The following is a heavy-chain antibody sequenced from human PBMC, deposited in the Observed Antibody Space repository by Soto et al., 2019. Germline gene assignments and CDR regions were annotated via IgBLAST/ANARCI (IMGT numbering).Heavy chain of an antibody. CDR2: ISGSGGST. Sequence: EVKMLEFGGGLVQPGGSLRLSCAASGFTFSSYAMSWVRQAPGQGLEWVSAISGSGGSTHHADSVKGRFTISRDNSTDTLYRQMNGLRAEHTAVYYCAKVDSSISTLYYYGMDVWGQGTTVTVSS. J-gene: IGHJ6*02. CDR3: AKVDSSISTLYYYGMDV. V-gene: IGHV3-23*01. CDR1: GFTFSSYA. D-gene: IGHD6-13*01.